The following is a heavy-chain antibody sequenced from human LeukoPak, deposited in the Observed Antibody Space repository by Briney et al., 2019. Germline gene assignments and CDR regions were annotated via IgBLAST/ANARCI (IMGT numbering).Heavy chain of an antibody. CDR2: ISSTGGTT. D-gene: IGHD2-15*01. CDR3: AKNGDRGAYCTGGTCYPYFYYYMDV. Sequence: PGGSLRLSCAASGITFSSYGMSWVRQAPGKGLEWVSSISSTGGTTYYADSVKGRFTISRDNSKNTLYLQMNSLRAEETDIYYCAKNGDRGAYCTGGTCYPYFYYYMDVWGKGTTVTI. J-gene: IGHJ6*03. V-gene: IGHV3-23*01. CDR1: GITFSSYG.